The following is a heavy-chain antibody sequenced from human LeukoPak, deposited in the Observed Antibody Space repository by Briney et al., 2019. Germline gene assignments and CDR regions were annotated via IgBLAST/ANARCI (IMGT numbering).Heavy chain of an antibody. CDR1: GYTFTGYY. D-gene: IGHD6-13*01. Sequence: ASVKVSCKASGYTFTGYYMHWVRQAPGQGLEWMGRINPNSGGTNYAQKFQGRVTMTRGTSISTAYMELSRLRSDDTAVYYCARVEAAAGRGFDPWGQGTLVTVSS. J-gene: IGHJ5*02. V-gene: IGHV1-2*06. CDR3: ARVEAAAGRGFDP. CDR2: INPNSGGT.